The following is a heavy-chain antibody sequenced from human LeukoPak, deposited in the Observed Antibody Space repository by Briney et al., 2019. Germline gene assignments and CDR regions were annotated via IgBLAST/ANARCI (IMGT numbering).Heavy chain of an antibody. Sequence: RPSETLSLTCAVYGGSFSGYYWSWIRQPPGKGLEWIGEINHSGSTNYNPSLKSRVTMSGDTSKNQFSLKLCSVTAADTAVYYCARTYHGFDIWGQGTMVTISS. CDR1: GGSFSGYY. CDR2: INHSGST. J-gene: IGHJ3*02. V-gene: IGHV4-34*01. CDR3: ARTYHGFDI.